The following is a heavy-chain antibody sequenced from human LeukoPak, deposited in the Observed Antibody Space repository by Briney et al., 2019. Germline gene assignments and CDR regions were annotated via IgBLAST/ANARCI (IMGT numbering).Heavy chain of an antibody. CDR1: GYTFTGYY. Sequence: ASVKVSCKASGYTFTGYYMHWVRQAPGQGLEWMGWINPNSGGTNYAQKFQGRVTMTSDTSISTAYMELSRLRSDDTAVYYCARVGVYFTLDIVVVPAPTGGPFDAFDIWGQGTMVTVSS. CDR2: INPNSGGT. J-gene: IGHJ3*02. CDR3: ARVGVYFTLDIVVVPAPTGGPFDAFDI. D-gene: IGHD2-2*01. V-gene: IGHV1-2*02.